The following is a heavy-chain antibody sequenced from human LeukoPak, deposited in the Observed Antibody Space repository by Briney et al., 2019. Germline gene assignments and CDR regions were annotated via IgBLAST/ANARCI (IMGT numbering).Heavy chain of an antibody. CDR3: AKDESSFYYGSGSYYTGVDY. V-gene: IGHV3-30*02. CDR1: GFTFSTYE. Sequence: GGSLRLSCAASGFTFSTYEMNWVRQAPGKGLEWVAFIRYDGSNKYYADSVKGRFTISRDNSKNTLYLQMNSLRAEDTAVYYCAKDESSFYYGSGSYYTGVDYWGQGTLVTVSS. CDR2: IRYDGSNK. D-gene: IGHD3-10*01. J-gene: IGHJ4*02.